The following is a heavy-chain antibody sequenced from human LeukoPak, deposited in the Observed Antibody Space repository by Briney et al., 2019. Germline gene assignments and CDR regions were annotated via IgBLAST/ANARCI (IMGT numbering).Heavy chain of an antibody. Sequence: ASVKVSCKASVYTFTSYYVHWVRQAPGQGLEWMGIINPSGGSTSYAQKFQGRVTMTRDTSTSTVYMELSSLRSEDTAVYYCARAIPNYYGSGSYLDYWGQGTLVTVSS. CDR1: VYTFTSYY. D-gene: IGHD3-10*01. CDR3: ARAIPNYYGSGSYLDY. J-gene: IGHJ4*02. CDR2: INPSGGST. V-gene: IGHV1-46*03.